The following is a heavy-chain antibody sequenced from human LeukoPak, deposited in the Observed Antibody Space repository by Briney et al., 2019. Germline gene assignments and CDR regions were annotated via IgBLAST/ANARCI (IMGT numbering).Heavy chain of an antibody. Sequence: GRSLRLSCAASGFTFSSYGMHWVRQAPGKGLEWVAVIWYDGSNKYYADSVKGRFTISRDNSKNTLYLQMNSLRAEDTAVYYCAKDPRGSGTFFDYWGQGTLVTVSS. J-gene: IGHJ4*02. D-gene: IGHD2-15*01. CDR1: GFTFSSYG. CDR2: IWYDGSNK. V-gene: IGHV3-33*06. CDR3: AKDPRGSGTFFDY.